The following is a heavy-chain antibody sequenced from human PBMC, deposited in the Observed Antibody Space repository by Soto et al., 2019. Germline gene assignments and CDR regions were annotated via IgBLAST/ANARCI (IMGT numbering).Heavy chain of an antibody. Sequence: SETLSLTCAVYGGSFSGYYWSWIRQPPGKGLEWIGYIYYSGSTNYNPSLKSRVTISVDTSKNQFSLKLSSVTAADTAVYYCARRWGRTFDYWGQGTLVTVSS. CDR1: GGSFSGYY. D-gene: IGHD1-26*01. CDR2: IYYSGST. CDR3: ARRWGRTFDY. J-gene: IGHJ4*02. V-gene: IGHV4-59*08.